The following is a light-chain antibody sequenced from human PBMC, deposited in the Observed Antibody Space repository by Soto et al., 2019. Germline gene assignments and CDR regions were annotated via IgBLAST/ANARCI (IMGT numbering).Light chain of an antibody. Sequence: EILMTQSPATLSVSPGERATLSCRASQSVSSKLAWYQQKPGQSPRLLIHGASTRATGIPARFGGSGSGTEFTLTISSLQSEDFAVYYCQQYNNWPLTFGGGTRWIS. V-gene: IGKV3-15*01. J-gene: IGKJ4*01. CDR2: GAS. CDR1: QSVSSK. CDR3: QQYNNWPLT.